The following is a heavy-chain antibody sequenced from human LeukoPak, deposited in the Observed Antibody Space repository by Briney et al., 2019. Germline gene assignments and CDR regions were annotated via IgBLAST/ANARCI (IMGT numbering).Heavy chain of an antibody. CDR1: GFTFTTYW. D-gene: IGHD3-3*01. J-gene: IGHJ4*02. V-gene: IGHV3-7*03. CDR2: INQDGTEK. CDR3: AKGSGSYGQDLYY. Sequence: GGSLRLSCAASGFTFTTYWMTWVRQAPGKGLEWVASINQDGTEKYYVDSVKGRFTISRDNAKNSLYLQMNSLRAEDTAVYYCAKGSGSYGQDLYYWGQGTLVTVSS.